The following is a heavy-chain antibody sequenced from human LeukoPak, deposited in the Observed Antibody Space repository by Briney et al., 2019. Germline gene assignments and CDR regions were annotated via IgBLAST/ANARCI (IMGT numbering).Heavy chain of an antibody. Sequence: GGSLRLSCAASGFTFDDYAMHWVRQAPGKGLEWVSVIYSGGSTYYADSVKGRFTISRDNSKNTLYLQMNSLRAEDTAVYYCARAQAVAGMFDYWGQGTLVTVSS. V-gene: IGHV3-66*01. CDR2: IYSGGST. CDR3: ARAQAVAGMFDY. J-gene: IGHJ4*02. D-gene: IGHD6-19*01. CDR1: GFTFDDYA.